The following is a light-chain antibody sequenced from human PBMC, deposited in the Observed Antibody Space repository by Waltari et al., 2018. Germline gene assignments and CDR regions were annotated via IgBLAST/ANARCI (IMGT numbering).Light chain of an antibody. V-gene: IGKV1-39*01. CDR1: QSISTY. CDR2: AAS. J-gene: IGKJ5*01. Sequence: DIQMTQSPSSLSASVGDRVTITCRGSQSISTYINWYQQKPGKAPNLLIHAASSWQSGVPYRFSGSGSGTDFTLTISSLQPEDFATYYCQQGHRIPRGFGQGTRLEIK. CDR3: QQGHRIPRG.